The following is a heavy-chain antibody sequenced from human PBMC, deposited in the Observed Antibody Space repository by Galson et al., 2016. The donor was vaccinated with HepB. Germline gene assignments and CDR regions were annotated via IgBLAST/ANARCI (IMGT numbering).Heavy chain of an antibody. J-gene: IGHJ6*02. CDR3: ARADFHDFWSGYNDDRSYFYYVALDV. Sequence: SVKVSCKASGYTFTSHYIHWVRQAPGQGLEWMGIINPSGGSTSSPQKFRGRVTVTRDTSTSTVYMELSSLRSEDTAVYYCARADFHDFWSGYNDDRSYFYYVALDVWGLGTTVTVSS. V-gene: IGHV1-46*01. D-gene: IGHD3-3*01. CDR1: GYTFTSHY. CDR2: INPSGGST.